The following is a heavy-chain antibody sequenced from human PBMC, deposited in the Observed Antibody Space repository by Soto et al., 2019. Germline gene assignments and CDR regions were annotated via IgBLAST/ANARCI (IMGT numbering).Heavy chain of an antibody. CDR2: ISGYNGKT. J-gene: IGHJ6*02. CDR3: ARGQVIETGMEGYSYYGMDV. D-gene: IGHD2-8*01. Sequence: GASVKVSCKASGYTFPSYGLSWVRQAPGQGLEWMGWISGYNGKTNYAQKVQGRVTMTTDTSTSTAYMELRSLRSDDTAVYYCARGQVIETGMEGYSYYGMDVWGQGTTVTVSS. CDR1: GYTFPSYG. V-gene: IGHV1-18*01.